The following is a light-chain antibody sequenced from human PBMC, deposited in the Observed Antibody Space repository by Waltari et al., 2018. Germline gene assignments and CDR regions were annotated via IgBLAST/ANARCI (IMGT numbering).Light chain of an antibody. J-gene: IGKJ4*01. CDR2: DAS. CDR3: QQFNTFPLT. V-gene: IGKV1-9*01. Sequence: DIQLTQSPSFLSASVGDRVTITCRASHGIATFLTWYQLKPGKAPELLIYDASTLQTGVPSRFSASGSGTDFTLTISSLQPEDFATYYCQQFNTFPLTFGGGTKVEVK. CDR1: HGIATF.